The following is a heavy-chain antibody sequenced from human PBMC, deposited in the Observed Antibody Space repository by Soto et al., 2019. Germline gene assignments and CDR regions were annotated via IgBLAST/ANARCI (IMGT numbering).Heavy chain of an antibody. Sequence: PGGSLRLSCAASGFTFSSYAMSWVRQAPGKGLEWVSAISGSGGSTYYADSVKGRFTISRDNSKNTLYLQMNSLRAEDTAVYYCAKSRNITIFGVVIFGWFDPWGHGTLVTVSS. CDR2: ISGSGGST. V-gene: IGHV3-23*01. D-gene: IGHD3-3*01. CDR1: GFTFSSYA. J-gene: IGHJ5*02. CDR3: AKSRNITIFGVVIFGWFDP.